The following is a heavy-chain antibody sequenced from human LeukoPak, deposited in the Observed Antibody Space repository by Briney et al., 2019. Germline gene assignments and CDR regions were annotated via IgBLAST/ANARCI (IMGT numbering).Heavy chain of an antibody. Sequence: SETLSLTCAFYGGSFRGYLCSWIPQPPGKGLGWIGEINNSGSTNYNPSLKSRVTISVDTSKNQFSLKLSSVTAADTAVYYCARGAPMVRGAPQPNWFDPWGQGTLVTVSS. CDR2: INNSGST. V-gene: IGHV4-34*01. J-gene: IGHJ5*02. D-gene: IGHD3-10*01. CDR1: GGSFRGYL. CDR3: ARGAPMVRGAPQPNWFDP.